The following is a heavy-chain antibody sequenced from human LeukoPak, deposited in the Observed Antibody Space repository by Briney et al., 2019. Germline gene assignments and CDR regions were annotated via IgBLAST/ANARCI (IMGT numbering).Heavy chain of an antibody. CDR3: AREASLRYCGGDCYSWFDP. D-gene: IGHD2-21*01. V-gene: IGHV4-59*12. Sequence: SETLSLTCTVSGGSISSYYWSWIRQPPGKGLEWIAYIYYSGSTNYNPSLKSRVTISVDTSKNQFSLKLSSVTAADTAVYYCAREASLRYCGGDCYSWFDPWGQGTLVTVPS. CDR2: IYYSGST. J-gene: IGHJ5*02. CDR1: GGSISSYY.